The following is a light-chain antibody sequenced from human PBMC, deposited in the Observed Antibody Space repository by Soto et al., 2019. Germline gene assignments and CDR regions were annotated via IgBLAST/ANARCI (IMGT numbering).Light chain of an antibody. J-gene: IGKJ1*01. Sequence: EMVMTQSPATLSVSPGERATLSCRASQSVSSNLAWYQQKPGQAPRLLIYGASTRATVVPARFSGSGSGTEFTRTISCRQSEDFAGYHCQHSIIWPRGFGQGTKVESK. CDR2: GAS. V-gene: IGKV3-15*01. CDR3: QHSIIWPRG. CDR1: QSVSSN.